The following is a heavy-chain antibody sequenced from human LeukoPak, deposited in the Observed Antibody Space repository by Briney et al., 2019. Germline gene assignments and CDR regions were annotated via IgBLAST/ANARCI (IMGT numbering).Heavy chain of an antibody. V-gene: IGHV4-59*08. Sequence: SETLSLTCTVSGGSISSYYWSWIRQPPGKGLEWIGYIYYSGSTNYNPSLQSRVTISIETSKNQISLRLNSVTAADTAMYYCAESGGYGLIDYWGQGTLVTVSS. CDR2: IYYSGST. CDR1: GGSISSYY. D-gene: IGHD1-26*01. J-gene: IGHJ4*02. CDR3: AESGGYGLIDY.